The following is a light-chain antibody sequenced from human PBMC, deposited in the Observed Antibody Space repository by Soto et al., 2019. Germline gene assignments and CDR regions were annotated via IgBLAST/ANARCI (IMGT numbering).Light chain of an antibody. CDR3: QQYNSWPPLT. J-gene: IGKJ5*01. CDR1: QSVNSN. Sequence: EIVMTQSPATLSVSPGERATLSCRASQSVNSNLAWYQQKPGQAPRLLIYGASTRATGVPARFSGSGSGTEFTLIISSLQSEDFAVYYCQQYNSWPPLTFGQGTRLEI. CDR2: GAS. V-gene: IGKV3-15*01.